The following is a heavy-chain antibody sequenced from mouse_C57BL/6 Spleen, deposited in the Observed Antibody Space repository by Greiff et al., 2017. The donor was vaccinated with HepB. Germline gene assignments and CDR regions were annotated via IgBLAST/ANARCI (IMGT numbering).Heavy chain of an antibody. Sequence: DVKLVESGGGLVKPGGSLKLSCAASGFTFSDYGMHWVRQAPEKGLEWVAYISSGSSTIYYADSVKGRFTISRDNAKNTLFLQMTSLRSEDTAMYYCARSLFTTVVPYYAMDYWGQGTSVTVSS. CDR2: ISSGSSTI. CDR1: GFTFSDYG. D-gene: IGHD1-1*01. V-gene: IGHV5-17*01. J-gene: IGHJ4*01. CDR3: ARSLFTTVVPYYAMDY.